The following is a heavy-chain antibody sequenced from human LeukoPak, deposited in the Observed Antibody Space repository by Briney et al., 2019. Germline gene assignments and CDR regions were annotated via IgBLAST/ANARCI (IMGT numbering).Heavy chain of an antibody. CDR2: IYYSGST. D-gene: IGHD2-15*01. Sequence: SETLSLTCTVSGGSISSGGYYWSWIRQHPGKGLEWIGYIYYSGSTYYNPSLKSRVTISVDTSKNQFSLKLSSVTAADTAVYYCASDEAYCSGGSCYSSWFDPWGQGTQVTVSS. J-gene: IGHJ5*02. V-gene: IGHV4-31*03. CDR1: GGSISSGGYY. CDR3: ASDEAYCSGGSCYSSWFDP.